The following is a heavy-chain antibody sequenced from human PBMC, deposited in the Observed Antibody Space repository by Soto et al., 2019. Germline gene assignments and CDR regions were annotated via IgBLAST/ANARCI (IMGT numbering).Heavy chain of an antibody. CDR2: ISAYNGNT. D-gene: IGHD6-13*01. CDR1: GYTFTSYG. Sequence: QVQLVQSGAEVKKPGASVKVSCKASGYTFTSYGISWVRQAPGQGLEWMGWISAYNGNTNYAQKLQGRVTMTTDTATSTAYMELRSLISDHMAVYYCARDLSYSSNPPSAFDIWGRGTMVTVSS. CDR3: ARDLSYSSNPPSAFDI. V-gene: IGHV1-18*03. J-gene: IGHJ3*02.